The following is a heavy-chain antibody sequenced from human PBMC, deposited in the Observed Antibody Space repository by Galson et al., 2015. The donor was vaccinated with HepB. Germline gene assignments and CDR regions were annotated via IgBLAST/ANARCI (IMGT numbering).Heavy chain of an antibody. D-gene: IGHD4-23*01. J-gene: IGHJ5*02. V-gene: IGHV1-8*01. CDR1: GYTFTSYD. CDR2: MNPNSGNT. CDR3: ARADYGGNSGQRGFDP. Sequence: SVKVSCKASGYTFTSYDINWVRQATGQGLEWMGWMNPNSGNTGYAQKFQGRVTMTRNTSISTAYMELSSLRSEDTAVYYCARADYGGNSGQRGFDPWGQGTLVTVSS.